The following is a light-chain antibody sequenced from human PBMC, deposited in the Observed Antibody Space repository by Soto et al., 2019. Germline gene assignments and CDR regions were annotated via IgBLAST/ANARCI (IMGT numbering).Light chain of an antibody. Sequence: QAVVTQPPSASGTPGQRVTISCFGSSSNIGSNTVNWYQQLPGTAPKLLIYSNNQRPSGVPDRFSGSKSGTSASLAISGLQSEDEADYYCAAWDDSLVFGGGTKLTVL. CDR3: AAWDDSLV. CDR1: SSNIGSNT. V-gene: IGLV1-44*01. J-gene: IGLJ3*02. CDR2: SNN.